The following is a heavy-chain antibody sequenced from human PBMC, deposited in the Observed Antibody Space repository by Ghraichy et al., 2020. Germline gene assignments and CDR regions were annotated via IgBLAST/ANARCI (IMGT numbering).Heavy chain of an antibody. J-gene: IGHJ4*02. CDR2: IYYSGST. Sequence: SETLSLTCTVSGGSISSSSYYWGWIRQPPGKGLEWIGSIYYSGSTYYNPSLKSRVTISVDTSKNQFSLKLSSVTAADTAVYYCARVQPVTNFDYWGQGTLVTVSS. D-gene: IGHD4-11*01. CDR1: GGSISSSSYY. CDR3: ARVQPVTNFDY. V-gene: IGHV4-39*07.